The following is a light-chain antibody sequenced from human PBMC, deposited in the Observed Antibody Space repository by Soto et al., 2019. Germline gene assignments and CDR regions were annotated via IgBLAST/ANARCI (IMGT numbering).Light chain of an antibody. J-gene: IGLJ1*01. CDR2: EVN. V-gene: IGLV2-14*03. CDR1: SSDVGGYKY. Sequence: QSALTQPASVSGSPGQSITISRTGTSSDVGGYKYVSWFQQYPGKVPKLIIYEVNDRPSGVSNRFSASKSGNTASLTISGLQAEDEADYYCSSYTRQSTYVFGTGTKGTVL. CDR3: SSYTRQSTYV.